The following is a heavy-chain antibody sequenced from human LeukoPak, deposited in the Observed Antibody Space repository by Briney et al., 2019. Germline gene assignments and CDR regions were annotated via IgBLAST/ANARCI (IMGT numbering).Heavy chain of an antibody. Sequence: ASVTVSFKASGYTFNIYGISWVRQAPGQGLEWMGWISAYNGNTYSAQRLQGRVTMTTDTSTSTAYMELRGLTSDDTAVYYCARDDYGDPLEYWGQGTLVTVSS. CDR1: GYTFNIYG. CDR2: ISAYNGNT. CDR3: ARDDYGDPLEY. J-gene: IGHJ4*02. V-gene: IGHV1-18*01. D-gene: IGHD4-17*01.